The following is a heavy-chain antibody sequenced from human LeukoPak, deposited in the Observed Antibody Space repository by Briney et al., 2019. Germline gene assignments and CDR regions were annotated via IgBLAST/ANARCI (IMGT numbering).Heavy chain of an antibody. CDR2: IYYSGST. J-gene: IGHJ6*02. Sequence: PSQTLSLTCTVSGGSISSGGYYWSWIRQHPGKGLEWIGYIYYSGSTYYNPSLKSRVTISVDTSKNQFSLKLSSVTAADTAVYYCARHSDYALRPGGYYYLMDVWGQGTTVTVS. CDR3: ARHSDYALRPGGYYYLMDV. V-gene: IGHV4-31*03. CDR1: GGSISSGGYY. D-gene: IGHD5-12*01.